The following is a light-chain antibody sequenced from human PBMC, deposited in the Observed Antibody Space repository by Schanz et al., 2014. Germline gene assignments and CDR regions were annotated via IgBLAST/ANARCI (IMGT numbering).Light chain of an antibody. CDR3: CSYAGSYNLWV. Sequence: QSALTQPRSVSGSPGQSVTISCTGTSSDVGGYNYVSWYQQYPGKVPKLIIYDVSERPSGVPDRFSGSKSGNTASLTISGLQAEDEADYYCCSYAGSYNLWVFGGGTKLTVL. V-gene: IGLV2-11*01. CDR2: DVS. J-gene: IGLJ3*02. CDR1: SSDVGGYNY.